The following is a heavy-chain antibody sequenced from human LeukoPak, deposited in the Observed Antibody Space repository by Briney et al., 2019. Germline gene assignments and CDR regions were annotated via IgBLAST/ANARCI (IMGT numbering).Heavy chain of an antibody. Sequence: GGSLRLSCAASGFTFSSYAMSWVRQAPGKGLEWVSAISGSGGSTYYADSVKGRFTISRDNSKNTLYLQMNSLRAEDTAVYYCARDQGGSWYRYFDYWGQGTLVTVSS. J-gene: IGHJ4*02. V-gene: IGHV3-23*01. CDR3: ARDQGGSWYRYFDY. D-gene: IGHD6-13*01. CDR2: ISGSGGST. CDR1: GFTFSSYA.